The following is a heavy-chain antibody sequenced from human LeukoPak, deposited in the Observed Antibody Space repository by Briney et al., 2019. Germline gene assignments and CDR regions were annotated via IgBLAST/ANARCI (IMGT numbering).Heavy chain of an antibody. CDR1: GYTLTELS. V-gene: IGHV1-24*01. CDR3: ARASPYSQIDY. Sequence: GASVKVSCKVSGYTLTELSMHWVRQAPGKGLEWMGGFDPEDGETIYAQKFQGRVTMTEGTSTDTAYMELSSLRSEDTAVYYCARASPYSQIDYWGQGTLVTVSS. D-gene: IGHD5-18*01. CDR2: FDPEDGET. J-gene: IGHJ4*02.